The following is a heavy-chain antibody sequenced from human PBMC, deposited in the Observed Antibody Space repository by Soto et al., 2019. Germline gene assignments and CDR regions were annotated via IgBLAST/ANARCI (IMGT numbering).Heavy chain of an antibody. Sequence: LSLTCAASGFTFSSYGMHWVRQAPGKGLEWVAVIWYDGSNKYYADSVKGRFTISRDNSKNTLYLQMNSLRAEDTAVYYCASSSDYDSSGYYLFDAFDIWGQGTMVTVSS. CDR2: IWYDGSNK. D-gene: IGHD3-22*01. J-gene: IGHJ3*02. V-gene: IGHV3-33*01. CDR3: ASSSDYDSSGYYLFDAFDI. CDR1: GFTFSSYG.